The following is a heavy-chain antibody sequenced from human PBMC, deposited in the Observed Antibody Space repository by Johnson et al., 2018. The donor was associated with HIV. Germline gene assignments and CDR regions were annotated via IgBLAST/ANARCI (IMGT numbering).Heavy chain of an antibody. Sequence: QVQLVESGGGVVQPGTSLRLSCAASGFTFSSNGMHWVRQAPGKGLDWVEFIRYDGSNKYYVDSVKVRFTISRDNAENSLYLQMNNLRADDTAVYYCARDDDAFDIWGQGTMVTVSS. CDR1: GFTFSSNG. V-gene: IGHV3-33*01. J-gene: IGHJ3*02. CDR3: ARDDDAFDI. CDR2: IRYDGSNK.